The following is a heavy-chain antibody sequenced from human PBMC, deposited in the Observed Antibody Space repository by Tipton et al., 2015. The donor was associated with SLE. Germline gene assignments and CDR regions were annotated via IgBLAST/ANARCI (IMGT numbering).Heavy chain of an antibody. D-gene: IGHD2-21*01. CDR3: ARGIAVDY. CDR2: IYYSGST. CDR1: GGSISGGSYY. V-gene: IGHV4-61*01. Sequence: TLSLTCTVSGGSISGGSYYWSWIRQPPGKGLEWIGYIYYSGSTNYNPSLKSRVTISVDTSKNQFSLKLSSVTAADTAVYYCARGIAVDYWGQGTLVTVSS. J-gene: IGHJ4*02.